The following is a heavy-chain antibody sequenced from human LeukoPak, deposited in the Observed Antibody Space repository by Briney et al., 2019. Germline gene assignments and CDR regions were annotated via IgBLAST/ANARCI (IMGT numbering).Heavy chain of an antibody. CDR3: ARSAIDAFDI. CDR1: GGSISSYY. D-gene: IGHD6-25*01. V-gene: IGHV4-59*08. CDR2: IYNSGST. Sequence: SETLSLTCTVSGGSISSYYWSWIRQPPGKGLECIGYIYNSGSTNYNPSLKSRVSISVDTSKNQSSLKLSSVTAADTAVYYCARSAIDAFDIWGQGTMVTVSS. J-gene: IGHJ3*02.